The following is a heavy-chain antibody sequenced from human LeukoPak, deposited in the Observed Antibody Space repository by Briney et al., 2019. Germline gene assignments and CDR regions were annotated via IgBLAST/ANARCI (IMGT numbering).Heavy chain of an antibody. CDR2: ISAYNGHT. Sequence: ASVKVSCKASGYTFTSYGVSWVRQAPGQGLEWMGWISAYNGHTKYAQKFQGRVTMTTDTSTSTAYMDVRSLRSDDTAVYYCARGGATTAIDYWGQGTLVTVSS. D-gene: IGHD4/OR15-4a*01. CDR3: ARGGATTAIDY. V-gene: IGHV1-18*01. J-gene: IGHJ4*02. CDR1: GYTFTSYG.